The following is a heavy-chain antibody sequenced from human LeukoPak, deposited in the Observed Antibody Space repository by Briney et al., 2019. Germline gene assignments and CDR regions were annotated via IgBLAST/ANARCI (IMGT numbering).Heavy chain of an antibody. V-gene: IGHV4-59*11. CDR2: IYSSGTT. D-gene: IGHD2-2*01. CDR3: ARFNSGCSEASCYVHY. J-gene: IGHJ4*02. Sequence: SETLSLTCTVSGGSMNNHYWTWIRQPPGKGLELIGHIYSSGTTAYTPSLKSRVTMSIDTSKNQFSLNVFSVTAADSAVYYCARFNSGCSEASCYVHYWGQGTLVTVSS. CDR1: GGSMNNHY.